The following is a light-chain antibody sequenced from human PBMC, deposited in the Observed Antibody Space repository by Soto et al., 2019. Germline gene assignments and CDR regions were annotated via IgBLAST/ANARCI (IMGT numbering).Light chain of an antibody. CDR1: QSVTSSY. Sequence: EIVLTQSPGTLSLSPGERATLTCRASQSVTSSYLAWYQQKPGQAPRLLMYGASSRATGIPDRFSGSGSGTDFTLTINRLEPEDFAVYYCQQYGSSPVTFGPGTTVDIK. J-gene: IGKJ3*01. CDR2: GAS. V-gene: IGKV3-20*01. CDR3: QQYGSSPVT.